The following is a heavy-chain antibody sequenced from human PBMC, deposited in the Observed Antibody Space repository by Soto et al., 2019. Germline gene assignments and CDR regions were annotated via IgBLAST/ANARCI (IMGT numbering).Heavy chain of an antibody. J-gene: IGHJ6*02. CDR2: INHSGST. Sequence: PSETLSLACAFYVGSFTGYYWRWIRQPPGKGLEWIGEINHSGSTNYNPSLKSRVTISVDTSKNQFSLKLSSVTAADTAVYYCARGDTIFGVVPRGGYYYGMDVWGQGTTVTVSS. CDR3: ARGDTIFGVVPRGGYYYGMDV. D-gene: IGHD3-3*01. V-gene: IGHV4-34*01. CDR1: VGSFTGYY.